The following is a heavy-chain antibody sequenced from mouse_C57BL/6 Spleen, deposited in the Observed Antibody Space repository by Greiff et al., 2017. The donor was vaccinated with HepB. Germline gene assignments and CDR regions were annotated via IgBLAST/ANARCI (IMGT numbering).Heavy chain of an antibody. J-gene: IGHJ3*01. CDR1: GYAFSSSW. CDR2: IYPGDGDT. V-gene: IGHV1-82*01. CDR3: AREGPAWFAY. Sequence: QVQLQQSGPELVKPGASVKISCKASGYAFSSSWMNWVKQRPGKGLEWIGRIYPGDGDTNYNGKFKGKATLTADKSSSTAYMQLSSLTSEDSAVYFCAREGPAWFAYWGQGTLVTVSA. D-gene: IGHD3-3*01.